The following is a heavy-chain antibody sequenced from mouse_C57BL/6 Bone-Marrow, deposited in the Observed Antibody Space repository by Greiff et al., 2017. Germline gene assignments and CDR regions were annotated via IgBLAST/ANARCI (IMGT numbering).Heavy chain of an antibody. CDR3: ARHGYDYAWFAY. CDR2: ISSGGSYT. V-gene: IGHV5-6*01. D-gene: IGHD2-4*01. CDR1: GFTFSSYG. Sequence: EVKVVESGGDLVKPGGSLKLSCAASGFTFSSYGMSWVRQTPDQRLEWVATISSGGSYTYYPDSVKGRFTISRDNAKNTQYLQMSSLKSEDTAMYYCARHGYDYAWFAYWGQGTLVTVSA. J-gene: IGHJ3*01.